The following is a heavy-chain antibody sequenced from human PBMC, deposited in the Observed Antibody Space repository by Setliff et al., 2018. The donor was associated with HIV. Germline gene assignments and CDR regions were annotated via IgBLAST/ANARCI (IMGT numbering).Heavy chain of an antibody. Sequence: PGGSLRLSCAASGFTFATYAMNWVRQAPGKGLEWVSTITDSGDSTYYADSVKGRFTISRDNAKNTLYLQMNSLRAEDTAVYYCAKETSNELLWFGESTLFDYWGQGTLVTVSS. CDR3: AKETSNELLWFGESTLFDY. J-gene: IGHJ4*02. D-gene: IGHD3-10*01. CDR1: GFTFATYA. CDR2: ITDSGDST. V-gene: IGHV3-23*01.